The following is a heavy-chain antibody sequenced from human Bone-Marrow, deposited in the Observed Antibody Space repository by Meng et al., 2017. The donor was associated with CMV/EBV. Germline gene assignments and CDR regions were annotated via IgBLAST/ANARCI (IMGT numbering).Heavy chain of an antibody. CDR2: FDPEDGET. J-gene: IGHJ1*01. Sequence: ASVKVSCKASGYTFTSYGISWVRQAPGKGLEWMGGFDPEDGETIYAQKFQGRVTMTEDTSTDTAYMELSSLRSEDTAVYYCAKDQTYCGGDCYSVQGYWGQGTLVTVPS. V-gene: IGHV1-24*01. CDR3: AKDQTYCGGDCYSVQGY. D-gene: IGHD2-21*01. CDR1: GYTFTSYG.